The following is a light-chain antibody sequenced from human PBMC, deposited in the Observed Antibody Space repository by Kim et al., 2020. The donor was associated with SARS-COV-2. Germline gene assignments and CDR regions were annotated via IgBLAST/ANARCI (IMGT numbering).Light chain of an antibody. V-gene: IGLV3-25*03. CDR3: QSADTTGNYRV. J-gene: IGLJ3*02. CDR2: KDT. Sequence: SYELTQPPSVSVSPGQTARITCSGDALANQHGNWYRQRPGQAPELMIYKDTERPSGIPERFSGSGSGTAVTLTISGVRAEDEADYYCQSADTTGNYRVFGGGTQLTVL. CDR1: ALANQH.